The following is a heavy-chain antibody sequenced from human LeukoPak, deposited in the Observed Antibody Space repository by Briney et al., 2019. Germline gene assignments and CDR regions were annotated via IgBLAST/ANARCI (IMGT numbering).Heavy chain of an antibody. CDR2: IYPGDSDT. D-gene: IGHD6-13*01. CDR3: ARRRLDSSSWSYNWFDP. CDR1: GYSFTSYW. V-gene: IGHV5-51*01. Sequence: GESLKISCKGSGYSFTSYWIGWVRQMPGKGLEWMGIIYPGDSDTRYSPSFQGQVTISADKSISTAYLQWSSLKASDTAMYYCARRRLDSSSWSYNWFDPWGQGTLVTVSS. J-gene: IGHJ5*02.